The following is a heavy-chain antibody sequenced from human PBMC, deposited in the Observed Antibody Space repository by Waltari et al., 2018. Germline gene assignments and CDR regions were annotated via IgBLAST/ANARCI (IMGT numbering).Heavy chain of an antibody. CDR1: GYTFTSYD. Sequence: QVQLVQSGAEVKKPGASVKVSCKASGYTFTSYDTNWVRTATAQGLEWMGWMNPNSGNTGYAQKFQGRVTITRNTSISTAYMELSSLRSEDTAVYYCARGVYYYDSSGYSTPFDYWGQGTLVTVSS. V-gene: IGHV1-8*03. D-gene: IGHD3-22*01. CDR3: ARGVYYYDSSGYSTPFDY. J-gene: IGHJ4*02. CDR2: MNPNSGNT.